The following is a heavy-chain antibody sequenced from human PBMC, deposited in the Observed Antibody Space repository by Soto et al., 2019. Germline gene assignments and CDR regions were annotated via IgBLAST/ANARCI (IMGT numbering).Heavy chain of an antibody. CDR2: ISWKSGSI. CDR1: GFTFDDYA. V-gene: IGHV3-9*01. D-gene: IGHD6-19*01. J-gene: IGHJ3*02. CDR3: AKAYSKGWGGDAFDI. Sequence: EVQLVESGGGLVQPGRSLRLSCAASGFTFDDYAMHWVRQAPGKGLEWVSGISWKSGSIGYADSVKGRFTISRDNAKNSLYLQMNRLRAEDTALYYCAKAYSKGWGGDAFDIWGQGTMVTVSS.